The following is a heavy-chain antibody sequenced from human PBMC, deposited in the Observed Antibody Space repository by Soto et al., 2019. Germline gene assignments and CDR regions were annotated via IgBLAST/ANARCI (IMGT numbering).Heavy chain of an antibody. J-gene: IGHJ6*02. CDR2: IQPNGSYT. V-gene: IGHV5-10-1*01. CDR3: ARVPTYYYYGMDV. Sequence: GESLKISCKASGYSFTTYWLSWVRQVPGKGPGYMGRIQPNGSYTLHSPPFQAHVTISADKSISTADLQWSSLKASDTAMYYFARVPTYYYYGMDVWGQGTTVTVSS. CDR1: GYSFTTYW.